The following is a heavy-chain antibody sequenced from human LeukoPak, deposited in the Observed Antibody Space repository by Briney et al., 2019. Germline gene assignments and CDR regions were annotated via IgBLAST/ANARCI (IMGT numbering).Heavy chain of an antibody. CDR3: ARDPLLRYFDWFSEYDAFDI. Sequence: ASVKVPCKASGYTFTSYGISWVRQAPGQGLEWMGWISAYNGNTNYAQKLQGRVTMTTDTSTSTAYMELRSLRSDDTAVYYCARDPLLRYFDWFSEYDAFDIWGQGTMVTVSS. V-gene: IGHV1-18*01. J-gene: IGHJ3*02. CDR1: GYTFTSYG. D-gene: IGHD3-9*01. CDR2: ISAYNGNT.